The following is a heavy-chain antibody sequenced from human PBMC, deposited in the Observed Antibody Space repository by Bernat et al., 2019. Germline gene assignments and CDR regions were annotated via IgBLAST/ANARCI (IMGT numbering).Heavy chain of an antibody. CDR1: GFTFISYG. CDR2: IWYDVSNK. J-gene: IGHJ3*02. Sequence: QVQLVESGGGVVQPGWSLRLSCAASGFTFISYGMHWVRPAPGKGLEWVAVIWYDVSNKYYADSVKGRFTISRDNSKNTLYLKMNSLGAEDTAVYYCARGMDYGDYRLLDAFDIWGQGTMVTVSS. CDR3: ARGMDYGDYRLLDAFDI. D-gene: IGHD4-17*01. V-gene: IGHV3-33*01.